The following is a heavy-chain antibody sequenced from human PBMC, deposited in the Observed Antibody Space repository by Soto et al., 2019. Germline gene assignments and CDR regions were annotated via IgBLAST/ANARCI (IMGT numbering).Heavy chain of an antibody. CDR1: GFTFSSYG. D-gene: IGHD4-17*01. J-gene: IGHJ4*02. CDR3: AREPYGDYYGFDY. Sequence: GGSLRLSCAASGFTFSSYGMHWVRQAPGKGLEWVAVIWYDGSNKYYADSVKGRFTISRDNSKNTLYLQMNSLRAEDTAVYYCAREPYGDYYGFDYWGQGTLVTVSS. CDR2: IWYDGSNK. V-gene: IGHV3-33*01.